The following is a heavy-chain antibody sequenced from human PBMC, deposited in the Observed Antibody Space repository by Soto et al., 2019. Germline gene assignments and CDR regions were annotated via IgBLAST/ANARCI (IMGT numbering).Heavy chain of an antibody. CDR2: MNPNSGNT. Sequence: QVQLVQSGAEVKKPGASVKISCKASGYTFTSYDINWVRQATGQGLEWMGWMNPNSGNTGYAQKFQGRVTMTRNTSISTAYMELSSLRAEDTAVYYCARERSSGWYVDYWGQGTLVTVSS. V-gene: IGHV1-8*01. CDR1: GYTFTSYD. D-gene: IGHD6-19*01. J-gene: IGHJ4*02. CDR3: ARERSSGWYVDY.